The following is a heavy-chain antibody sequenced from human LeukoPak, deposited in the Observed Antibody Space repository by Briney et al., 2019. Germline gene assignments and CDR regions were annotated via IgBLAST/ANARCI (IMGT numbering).Heavy chain of an antibody. CDR1: GFTFSSSG. Sequence: GGSLRLSCAASGFTFSSSGMSWVRQAPGKGLEWVSGISGSGGSTYYADSVKGRFTISRDNSKNTLYLQMNSLRAEDTAVYYCAKDGYDSSGYYDYWGQGTLVTVSS. V-gene: IGHV3-23*01. D-gene: IGHD3-22*01. CDR2: ISGSGGST. J-gene: IGHJ4*02. CDR3: AKDGYDSSGYYDY.